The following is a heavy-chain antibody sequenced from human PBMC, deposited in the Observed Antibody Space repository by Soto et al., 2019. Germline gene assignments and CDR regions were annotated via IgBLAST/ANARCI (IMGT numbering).Heavy chain of an antibody. J-gene: IGHJ4*02. D-gene: IGHD3-3*01. Sequence: SETLSLTCAVYGGSISSSSYYWGWIRQPPGKGLEWIGSIYYSGSTYYNPSLKSRVTISVDTSKNQFSLKLSSVTAADTAVYYCARVFLEWLFPFDYWGQGTLVTVSS. CDR2: IYYSGST. CDR3: ARVFLEWLFPFDY. CDR1: GGSISSSSYY. V-gene: IGHV4-39*01.